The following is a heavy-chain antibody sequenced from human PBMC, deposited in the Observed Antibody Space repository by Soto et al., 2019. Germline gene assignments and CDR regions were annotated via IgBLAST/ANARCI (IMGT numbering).Heavy chain of an antibody. V-gene: IGHV1-46*01. CDR1: GYTFTSYY. CDR3: ASSLYDFWSGYPGYYYGMDV. Sequence: ASVKVSCKASGYTFTSYYMHWVRQAPGQGLEWMGIINPSGGSTSYAQKFQGRVTMTRDTSTSTVYMELSSLRSEDTAVYYCASSLYDFWSGYPGYYYGMDVWGQGTTVTVSS. J-gene: IGHJ6*02. CDR2: INPSGGST. D-gene: IGHD3-3*01.